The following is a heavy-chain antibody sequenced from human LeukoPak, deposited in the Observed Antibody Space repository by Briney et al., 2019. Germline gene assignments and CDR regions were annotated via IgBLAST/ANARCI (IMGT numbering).Heavy chain of an antibody. J-gene: IGHJ4*02. D-gene: IGHD3-22*01. CDR1: GFTFSSYG. CDR2: ISYDGSNK. CDR3: ARDATDSTGNGYFDY. V-gene: IGHV3-30*03. Sequence: PGGSLRLSCAASGFTFSSYGMHWVRQAPGKGLEWVAVISYDGSNKYYADSVKGRFTISRDNSKNTLYLQMNSLRAEDTAVYYCARDATDSTGNGYFDYWGQGTLVTVSS.